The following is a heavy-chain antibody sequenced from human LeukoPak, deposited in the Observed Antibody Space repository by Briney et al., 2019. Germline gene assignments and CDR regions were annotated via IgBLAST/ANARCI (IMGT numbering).Heavy chain of an antibody. Sequence: SETLSLTCSVSGGSISSQYWSWIRQPPGKGLEWIGHIYYTGRTNYNPSLKSRVTISVDTSNNQFSLNLRSVTAADTAVYHCARVSSYFDPWGQGTLVTVSS. V-gene: IGHV4-59*11. CDR2: IYYTGRT. CDR1: GGSISSQY. J-gene: IGHJ5*02. CDR3: ARVSSYFDP. D-gene: IGHD2/OR15-2a*01.